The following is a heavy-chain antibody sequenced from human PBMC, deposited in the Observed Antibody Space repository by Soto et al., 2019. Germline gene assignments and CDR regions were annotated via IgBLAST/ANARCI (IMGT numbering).Heavy chain of an antibody. V-gene: IGHV4-34*01. Sequence: SETLSLTCAVYGGSFSGYYWSWIRQPPGKGLEWIGEINHSGSTNYNPSLKSRVTISVDTSKNQFSLKLSSVTAADTAVYYCARYSSSGWYDYWGQGTLVTVSS. CDR1: GGSFSGYY. J-gene: IGHJ4*02. CDR2: INHSGST. CDR3: ARYSSSGWYDY. D-gene: IGHD6-19*01.